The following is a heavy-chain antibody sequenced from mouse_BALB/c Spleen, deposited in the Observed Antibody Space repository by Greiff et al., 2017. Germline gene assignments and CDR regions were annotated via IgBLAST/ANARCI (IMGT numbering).Heavy chain of an antibody. V-gene: IGHV1-14*01. Sequence: VQLKQSGPELVKPGASVKMSCKASGYTFTSYVMHWVKQKPGQGLEWIGYINPYNDGTKYNEKFKGKATLTSDKSSSTAYMELSSLTSEDSAVYYCARSNYGNPAWFAYWGQGTLVTVSA. J-gene: IGHJ3*01. CDR2: INPYNDGT. CDR1: GYTFTSYV. CDR3: ARSNYGNPAWFAY. D-gene: IGHD2-1*01.